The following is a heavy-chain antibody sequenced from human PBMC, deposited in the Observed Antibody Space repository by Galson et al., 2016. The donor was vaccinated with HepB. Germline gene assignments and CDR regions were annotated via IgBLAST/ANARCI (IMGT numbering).Heavy chain of an antibody. V-gene: IGHV1-18*04. J-gene: IGHJ4*02. Sequence: SVKVSCKASGYSFSGYGISWVRQAPGQGPEWIGWISGSNGVTKYAHKFQGRVAVTTDTSTGTTYMEMRSLRSDDSAVYYCVRELRRYCTSVSCLHFDHWGQGALITVSS. CDR3: VRELRRYCTSVSCLHFDH. D-gene: IGHD2-2*01. CDR1: GYSFSGYG. CDR2: ISGSNGVT.